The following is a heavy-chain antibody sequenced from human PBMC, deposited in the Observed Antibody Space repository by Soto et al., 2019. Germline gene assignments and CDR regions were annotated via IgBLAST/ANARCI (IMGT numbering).Heavy chain of an antibody. V-gene: IGHV4-61*01. CDR3: ARISDYDFWSGSGRNDY. CDR2: IYYSGST. J-gene: IGHJ4*02. CDR1: GGSVSSGSYY. D-gene: IGHD3-3*01. Sequence: SETLCLTCPVSGGSVSSGSYYWSWLRQPPGKGLEWIGYIYYSGSTSYNPSLKSRVTISVDTSKNQFSLKLSSVTAADTAVYYCARISDYDFWSGSGRNDYWGQGTLVTVS.